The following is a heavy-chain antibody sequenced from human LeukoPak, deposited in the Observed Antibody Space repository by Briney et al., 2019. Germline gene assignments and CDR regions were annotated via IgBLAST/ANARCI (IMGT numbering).Heavy chain of an antibody. J-gene: IGHJ4*02. Sequence: SESLSLTCTVSGGSISSGDYYSSWIRQPPGKGLEWIGYIYYSGSTYYNPSLKSRVTISVDTSKNQFSLKLSSVTAADTAVYYCARDPGRGYYIAHDYWGQGTLVTVSS. D-gene: IGHD3-3*01. CDR3: ARDPGRGYYIAHDY. CDR1: GGSISSGDYY. CDR2: IYYSGST. V-gene: IGHV4-30-4*08.